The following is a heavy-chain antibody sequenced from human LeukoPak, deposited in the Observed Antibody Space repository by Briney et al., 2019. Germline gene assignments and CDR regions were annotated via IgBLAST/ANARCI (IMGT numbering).Heavy chain of an antibody. CDR2: IYTSGST. V-gene: IGHV4-39*07. D-gene: IGHD6-6*01. CDR3: ARDIYSSSGIFDY. Sequence: SETLSLTCTVSGGSISSSSYYWGWIRQPPGKGLEWIGRIYTSGSTNYNPSLKSRVTMSVDTSKNQFSLKLSSVTAADTAVYYCARDIYSSSGIFDYWGQGTLVTVSS. CDR1: GGSISSSSYY. J-gene: IGHJ4*02.